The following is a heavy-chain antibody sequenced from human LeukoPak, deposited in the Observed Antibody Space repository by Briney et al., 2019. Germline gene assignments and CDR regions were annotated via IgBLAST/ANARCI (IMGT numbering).Heavy chain of an antibody. CDR3: ARSYDYIWWSYRSCWFDP. J-gene: IGHJ5*02. D-gene: IGHD3-16*01. V-gene: IGHV1-8*01. CDR2: MNPNSGNT. Sequence: ASVKVSCKASVYTFTSYDINWVRQATGQGLEWMGWMNPNSGNTGYAQKFQGRVTMTRNTSISTAYMGLSSLRSEDTAVYYCARSYDYIWWSYRSCWFDPWGQRTLVTVSS. CDR1: VYTFTSYD.